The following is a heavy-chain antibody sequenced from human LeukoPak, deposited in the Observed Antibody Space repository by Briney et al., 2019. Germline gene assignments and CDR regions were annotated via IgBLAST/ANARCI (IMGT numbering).Heavy chain of an antibody. V-gene: IGHV3-66*01. CDR3: ARDRRVRGVMWNSKSDGFDI. Sequence: GGSLRLSCAASGFTVSSNYMNWVRQAPGKGLEWASVIDSGDRTYYAGSVKGRFTISRDNSKNTLYLQMNSLRAEDTAVYYCARDRRVRGVMWNSKSDGFDIWGHGTMVTVSS. CDR1: GFTVSSNY. CDR2: IDSGDRT. J-gene: IGHJ3*02. D-gene: IGHD3-10*01.